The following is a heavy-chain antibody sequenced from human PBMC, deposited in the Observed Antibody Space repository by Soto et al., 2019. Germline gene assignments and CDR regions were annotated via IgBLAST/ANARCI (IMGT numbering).Heavy chain of an antibody. Sequence: SETLSLTCTVSGGSISSGDYYWSWIRQPPGKGLEWIGYIYYSGSTFYNPSLKNRVTISLDTSKIQFSLKLNSVTAADTAVYFCAIERYSSSRDFDYSCKAIFVTVS. CDR3: AIERYSSSRDFDY. J-gene: IGHJ4*02. CDR2: IYYSGST. V-gene: IGHV4-30-4*02. D-gene: IGHD3-22*01. CDR1: GGSISSGDYY.